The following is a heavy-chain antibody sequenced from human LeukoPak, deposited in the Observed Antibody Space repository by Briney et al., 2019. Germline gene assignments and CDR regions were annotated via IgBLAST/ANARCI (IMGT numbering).Heavy chain of an antibody. CDR2: LSGSGGST. CDR3: AKDGIWLPFDY. Sequence: GGSLRLSCAASGFTFSGYAMSWVRQAPGKGLEWVSALSGSGGSTYYADSVKGRFTISRDNSKDTLYLQMNSLRAEDTAVYYCAKDGIWLPFDYWGQGTLVTVSS. D-gene: IGHD5-12*01. V-gene: IGHV3-23*01. CDR1: GFTFSGYA. J-gene: IGHJ4*02.